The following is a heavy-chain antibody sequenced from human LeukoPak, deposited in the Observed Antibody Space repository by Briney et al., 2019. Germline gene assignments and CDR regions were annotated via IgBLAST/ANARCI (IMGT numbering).Heavy chain of an antibody. CDR3: ARHGVGAPPAHFDY. J-gene: IGHJ4*02. CDR2: IGVGGGNT. V-gene: IGHV1-58*02. D-gene: IGHD1-26*01. CDR1: GFTFSNSA. Sequence: SVTVSCKASGFTFSNSAIQWVRQARGRRLEWIGWIGVGGGNTNYAQRFQDRVSITRDMSISTAYLQWSSLKASDTAMYYCARHGVGAPPAHFDYWGQGTLVTVSS.